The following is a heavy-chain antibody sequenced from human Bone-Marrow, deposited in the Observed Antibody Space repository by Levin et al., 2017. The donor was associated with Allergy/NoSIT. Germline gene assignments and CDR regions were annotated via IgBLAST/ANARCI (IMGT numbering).Heavy chain of an antibody. Sequence: GGSLRLSCAASGFTFSHYAMNWVRQAPGKGLEWVSLISVSGDATYYAASVRGRFTISRDNSKDRLYLQMSSLRVEDTAVYYCAKDWDSSGSWDGDWGQGTLVTVSS. V-gene: IGHV3-23*01. CDR2: ISVSGDAT. J-gene: IGHJ4*02. D-gene: IGHD6-19*01. CDR1: GFTFSHYA. CDR3: AKDWDSSGSWDGD.